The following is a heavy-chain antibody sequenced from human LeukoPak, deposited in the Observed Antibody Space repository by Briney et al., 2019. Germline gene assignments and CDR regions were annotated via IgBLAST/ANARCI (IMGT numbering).Heavy chain of an antibody. CDR2: ISSASAYT. CDR3: ARARGGCDYYFDF. Sequence: PGGSLRLSCAASGFSFASYEMNWVRQAPGKGLEWVSSISSASAYTYYADSLKGPFTISRDNAKNSLYLEMNSLRAEDTAIYYCARARGGCDYYFDFWGQGTLVTVSS. J-gene: IGHJ4*02. D-gene: IGHD5-12*01. V-gene: IGHV3-21*01. CDR1: GFSFASYE.